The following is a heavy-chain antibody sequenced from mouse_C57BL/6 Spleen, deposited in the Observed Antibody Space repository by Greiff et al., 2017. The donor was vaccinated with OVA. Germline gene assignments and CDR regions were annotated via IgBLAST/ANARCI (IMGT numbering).Heavy chain of an antibody. CDR1: GYTFTSYD. J-gene: IGHJ2*01. CDR2: IYPRDGST. CDR3: ARLITTVYFDY. Sequence: VQLVESGPELVKPGASVKLSCKASGYTFTSYDINWVKQRPGQGLEWIGWIYPRDGSTKYNEKFKGKATLTVDTSSSTAYMELHSLTSEDSAVYFCARLITTVYFDYWGKGTTLTVSS. D-gene: IGHD1-1*01. V-gene: IGHV1-85*01.